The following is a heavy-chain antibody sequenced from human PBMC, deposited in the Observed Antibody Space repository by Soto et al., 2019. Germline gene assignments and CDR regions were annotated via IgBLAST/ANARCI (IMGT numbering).Heavy chain of an antibody. D-gene: IGHD3-10*01. J-gene: IGHJ6*03. CDR1: GGSFSGYY. CDR3: ATNPTYGSGSYYKRNNYYYYMDV. Sequence: SETLSLTCAVYGGSFSGYYWSWIRQPPGKGLEWIGEINHSGSTNYNPSLKSRVTISVDTSKNQFSLKLSSVTAADTAVYYCATNPTYGSGSYYKRNNYYYYMDVWGKGTTVTVSS. V-gene: IGHV4-34*01. CDR2: INHSGST.